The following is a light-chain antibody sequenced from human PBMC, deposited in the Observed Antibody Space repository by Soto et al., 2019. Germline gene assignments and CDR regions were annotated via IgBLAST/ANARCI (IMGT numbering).Light chain of an antibody. CDR1: TGAVTSGHY. J-gene: IGLJ3*02. CDR2: ETS. CDR3: LLSYPTNRV. V-gene: IGLV7-46*01. Sequence: QAVVPQEPSLAVSPRETVTLTCASSTGAVTSGHYPYWFQQKPGQAPRTLIYETSTKQSWTPARFSGSLLGGKAVLTLSGAHPEDEAEYYCLLSYPTNRVFGAGTKLTVL.